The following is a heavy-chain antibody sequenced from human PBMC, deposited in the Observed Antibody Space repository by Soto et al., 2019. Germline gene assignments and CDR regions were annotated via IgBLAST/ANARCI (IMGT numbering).Heavy chain of an antibody. Sequence: QVQLVQSGAEVKKPGSSVKVSGKASGGTFSSYTISWVRQAPGQGLEWMGGIIPSLVIANYAKKFQGRVKITADKPTSTANIALGSTSSADTDVYCRAAAATFVYCCSSHSRSRMDVWGQGTPVTVSS. V-gene: IGHV1-69*02. D-gene: IGHD2-15*01. CDR3: AAAATFVYCCSSHSRSRMDV. CDR2: IIPSLVIA. CDR1: GGTFSSYT. J-gene: IGHJ6*02.